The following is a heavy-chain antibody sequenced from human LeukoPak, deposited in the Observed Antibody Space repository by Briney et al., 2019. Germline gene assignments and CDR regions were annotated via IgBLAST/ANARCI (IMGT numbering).Heavy chain of an antibody. V-gene: IGHV5-51*01. CDR1: GYSFTSYW. CDR2: IYPGDSDT. D-gene: IGHD4-17*01. J-gene: IGHJ4*02. Sequence: GESLKISCKASGYSFTSYWIGWVRQMPGKGLEWMGIIYPGDSDTRYSPSFQGQVTISADKSISTAYLQWSSLKASDTAMYYCARHESSWATVLPEDYWGQGTLVTVSS. CDR3: ARHESSWATVLPEDY.